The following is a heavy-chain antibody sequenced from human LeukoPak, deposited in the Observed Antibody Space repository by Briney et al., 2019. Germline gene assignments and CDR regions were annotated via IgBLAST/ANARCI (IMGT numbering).Heavy chain of an antibody. CDR2: ISSSSSYI. V-gene: IGHV3-21*01. CDR1: GFTFSSYS. Sequence: PGGSLRLSCAASGFTFSSYSMNWVRQAPGKGLEWVSSISSSSSYIYYADSVKGRFTISRDNAKNSLYLQMNSLRAEDTAVYYCARDSNYDSSGYPHWGQGTLVTVSS. J-gene: IGHJ4*02. D-gene: IGHD3-22*01. CDR3: ARDSNYDSSGYPH.